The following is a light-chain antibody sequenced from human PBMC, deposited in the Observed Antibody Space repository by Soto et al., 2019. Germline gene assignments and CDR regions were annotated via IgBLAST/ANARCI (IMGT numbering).Light chain of an antibody. V-gene: IGKV1-33*01. CDR3: QQYSSMLS. CDR2: DAS. Sequence: DIQMTQSPSSLSASVGDRVTIACPSSHGVGWNLNWFQQKPGEAPKLLIYDASNLERGVPSRFSGSGSGTDFTLTISSLQPEDVAPYYCQQYSSMLSFGVGTEVDLK. J-gene: IGKJ4*02. CDR1: HGVGWN.